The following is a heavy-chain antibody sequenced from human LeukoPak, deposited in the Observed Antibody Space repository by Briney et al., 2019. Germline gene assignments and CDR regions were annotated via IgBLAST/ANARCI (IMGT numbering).Heavy chain of an antibody. Sequence: ASVKVSCKASGYTFTSYAMNWVRQAPGQGLEWMGWINTNTGNPTYAQGFTGRFVFSLDTSVSTAYLQISSLKAEDTAVYYCALQWEDYYDSSGSHWGQGTLVTVSS. D-gene: IGHD3-22*01. CDR3: ALQWEDYYDSSGSH. CDR1: GYTFTSYA. V-gene: IGHV7-4-1*02. J-gene: IGHJ4*02. CDR2: INTNTGNP.